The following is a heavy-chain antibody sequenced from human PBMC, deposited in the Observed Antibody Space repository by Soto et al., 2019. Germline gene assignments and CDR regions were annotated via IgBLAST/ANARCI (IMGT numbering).Heavy chain of an antibody. V-gene: IGHV2-26*01. CDR1: GFSLSNARMG. D-gene: IGHD3-10*01. CDR2: IFSNDEK. CDR3: ARTNRDYYGSGSYYIGY. J-gene: IGHJ4*02. Sequence: QVTLKESGPVLVNPTETLTLTCTVSGFSLSNARMGVSWIRQPPGKALEWLAHIFSNDEKSYSTSLKSRLTISKDTSKSQVVLTMTNMDPVDTATYYCARTNRDYYGSGSYYIGYWGQGTLVTVSS.